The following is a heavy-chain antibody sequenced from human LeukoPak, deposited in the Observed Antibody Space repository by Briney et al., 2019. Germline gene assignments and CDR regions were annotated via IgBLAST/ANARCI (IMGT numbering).Heavy chain of an antibody. D-gene: IGHD2-2*01. CDR2: INPNSGGT. CDR3: ARGKVVPDGNWFDT. Sequence: ASVKVSCEASGCTFTGYYMHWVRQAPGQGLEWMGWINPNSGGTNYAQKFQGRVTMTRDTSISTAYMELSRLRSDDTAVYYCARGKVVPDGNWFDTWGQGTLVTVSS. V-gene: IGHV1-2*02. CDR1: GCTFTGYY. J-gene: IGHJ5*02.